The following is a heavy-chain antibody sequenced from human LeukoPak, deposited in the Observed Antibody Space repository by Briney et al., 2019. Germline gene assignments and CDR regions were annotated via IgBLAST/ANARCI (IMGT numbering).Heavy chain of an antibody. V-gene: IGHV3-7*01. Sequence: GGSLRLSCAASGFTFSSYWMTWVRQAPGEGLEWVASIKEDGSEKKYVDSVKGRFTISRDNAKTSVYLQINSLRAEDTAVYYCARGRTSDYWGQGTLVTVSS. D-gene: IGHD3/OR15-3a*01. J-gene: IGHJ4*02. CDR3: ARGRTSDY. CDR1: GFTFSSYW. CDR2: IKEDGSEK.